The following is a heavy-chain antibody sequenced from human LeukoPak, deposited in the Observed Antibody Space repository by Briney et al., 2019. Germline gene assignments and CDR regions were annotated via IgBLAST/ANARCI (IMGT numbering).Heavy chain of an antibody. J-gene: IGHJ3*02. CDR1: GFTFSSYS. V-gene: IGHV3-48*01. D-gene: IGHD3-3*01. CDR2: ISSSSSTI. CDR3: ARPSAYESYYDFWSGYSSDAFDI. Sequence: GGSLRLSCAASGFTFSSYSMNWVRQAPGKGLEWVSYISSSSSTIYYADSVKGRFTISRDNAKNSLYLQMNSLRAEDTAVYYCARPSAYESYYDFWSGYSSDAFDIRGQGTMVTVSS.